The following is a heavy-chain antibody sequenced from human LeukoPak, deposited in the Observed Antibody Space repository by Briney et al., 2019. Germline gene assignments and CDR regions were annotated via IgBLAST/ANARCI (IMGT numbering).Heavy chain of an antibody. CDR2: ITGGSDTI. Sequence: GGSLRLSCAASGFTFSGYYMSGDRQAPGKGLEWISYITGGSDTIYYADSVKGRFTISRDNAKISLYLKMNRLRAEETAVYYCARANYGADYSGQGTLVTVSS. J-gene: IGHJ4*02. CDR1: GFTFSGYY. D-gene: IGHD3-10*01. V-gene: IGHV3-11*01. CDR3: ARANYGADY.